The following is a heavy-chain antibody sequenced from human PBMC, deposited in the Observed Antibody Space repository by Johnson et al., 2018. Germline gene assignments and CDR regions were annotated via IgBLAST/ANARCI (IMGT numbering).Heavy chain of an antibody. V-gene: IGHV3-74*01. CDR2: INSDGSST. CDR3: ARDSRFYSTYYYYYVDV. D-gene: IGHD3-3*01. CDR1: GFTFSSYW. Sequence: EVQLVETGGGLVQPGGSLRLSCAASGFTFSSYWMHWVRQAPGKGLVWVSRINSDGSSTSYADSVKGRFTISRDNAKTTLYLQMNSLRAEDPAVYYCARDSRFYSTYYYYYVDVWGKGTTVTVSS. J-gene: IGHJ6*03.